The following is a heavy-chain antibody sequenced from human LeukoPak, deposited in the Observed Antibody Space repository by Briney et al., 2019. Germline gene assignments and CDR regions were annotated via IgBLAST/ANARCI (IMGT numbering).Heavy chain of an antibody. CDR3: ARGRPGAFDI. Sequence: HPGGSLRLSCAASGFTFSSFEMNWVRQAPGKGLKWVSYISRSGSTIYYADSVKGRFPISRDNAKNSLYLQMNSLRVEDTAVYYCARGRPGAFDIWGQGTMVTVSS. J-gene: IGHJ3*02. CDR2: ISRSGSTI. V-gene: IGHV3-48*03. CDR1: GFTFSSFE.